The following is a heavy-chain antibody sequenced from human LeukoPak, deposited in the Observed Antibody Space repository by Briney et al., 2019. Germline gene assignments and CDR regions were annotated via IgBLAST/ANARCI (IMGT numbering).Heavy chain of an antibody. CDR3: ARAVRGVIIVSPFDY. CDR2: IYHSGST. Sequence: SETLSLTCAVSGGSISSSNWWSWVRQPPGKGLEWIGEIYHSGSTNYNPSLKSRVTISVDKSKNQFSLKLSSVTAADTAVYYCARAVRGVIIVSPFDYWGQGTLVTVSS. J-gene: IGHJ4*02. D-gene: IGHD3-10*01. V-gene: IGHV4-4*02. CDR1: GGSISSSNW.